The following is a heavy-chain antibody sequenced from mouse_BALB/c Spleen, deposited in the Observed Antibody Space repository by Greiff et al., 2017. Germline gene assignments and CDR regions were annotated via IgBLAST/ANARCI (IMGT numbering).Heavy chain of an antibody. Sequence: VQGVESGPGLVAPSQSLSITCTVSGFSLTDYGVSWIRQPPGKGLEWLGVIWGGGSTYYNSALKSRLSISKDNSKSQVFLKMNSLQTDDTAMYYCAKEGGYYGSSAWFAYWGQGTLVTVSA. CDR1: GFSLTDYG. CDR2: IWGGGST. CDR3: AKEGGYYGSSAWFAY. V-gene: IGHV2-6-5*01. D-gene: IGHD1-1*01. J-gene: IGHJ3*01.